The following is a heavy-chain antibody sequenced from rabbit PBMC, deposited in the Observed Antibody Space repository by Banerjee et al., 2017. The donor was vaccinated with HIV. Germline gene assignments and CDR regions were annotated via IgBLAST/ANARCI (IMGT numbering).Heavy chain of an antibody. V-gene: IGHV1S45*01. CDR3: AREQYSSRRDWCL. D-gene: IGHD2-1*01. CDR2: IYGDSSG. Sequence: QEQLVESGGDLVKPGASLTLTCTASGFSFSSGYDMCWVRQAPGKGLEWIACIYGDSSGASWAKGRFTISKTSSTTKDLPTTDIYAPAPHAYFPAREQYSSRRDWCLRGPGTLVTVS. CDR1: GFSFSSGYD. J-gene: IGHJ4*01.